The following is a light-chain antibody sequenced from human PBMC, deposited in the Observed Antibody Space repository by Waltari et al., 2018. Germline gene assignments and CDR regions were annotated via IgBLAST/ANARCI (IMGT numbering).Light chain of an antibody. CDR2: YDD. J-gene: IGLJ2*01. V-gene: IGLV1-36*01. CDR1: SSNIGNNT. Sequence: QSVLPQPPSVYAAHRQRFTISCSVISSNIGNNTVNWYQQLPGESPKLLIDYDDLLPSGVSDRFSGSKSGTAAARAISGLQSEDEAHYYCSAWDDSLNGVVFGGGTKLTVL. CDR3: SAWDDSLNGVV.